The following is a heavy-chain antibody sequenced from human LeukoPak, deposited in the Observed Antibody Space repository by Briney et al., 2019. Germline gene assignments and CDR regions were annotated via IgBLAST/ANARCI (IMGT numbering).Heavy chain of an antibody. J-gene: IGHJ3*02. D-gene: IGHD4-23*01. CDR2: ISAYNGNT. CDR3: ARTTVVTPSSHAFDI. CDR1: GYTFTSYG. V-gene: IGHV1-18*01. Sequence: ASVKVSCKASGYTFTSYGISWVRQAPGQGLEWMGWISAYNGNTNYAQKLQGRVTMTTDTSTSTAYMELRSLRSEDTAVYYCARTTVVTPSSHAFDIWGQGTMVTVSS.